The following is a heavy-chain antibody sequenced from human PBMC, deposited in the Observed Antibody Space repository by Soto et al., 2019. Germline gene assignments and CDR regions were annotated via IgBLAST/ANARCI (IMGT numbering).Heavy chain of an antibody. J-gene: IGHJ1*01. CDR3: AKADGEQWLIPHLDN. D-gene: IGHD6-19*01. CDR2: ISCCGGST. Sequence: LSCEASGFNFKKFAMGWVRQAPGEGLGWVSGISCCGGSTFYADSVKGRFSLARDDSKNTLSLQMNSLRVEDTAHYYCAKADGEQWLIPHLDNWGQGTQVTVPS. CDR1: GFNFKKFA. V-gene: IGHV3-23*01.